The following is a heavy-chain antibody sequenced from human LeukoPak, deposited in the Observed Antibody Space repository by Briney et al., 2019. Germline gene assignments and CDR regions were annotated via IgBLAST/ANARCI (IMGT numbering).Heavy chain of an antibody. J-gene: IGHJ4*02. CDR3: AKFGDSNY. V-gene: IGHV4-34*01. CDR1: GGSFSGYY. Sequence: SETLSLTCAAYGGSFSGYYWSWIRQPPGKGLEYIGEINHSGSTNYNPSLKSRVTISLDMSKNQFSLKLSSVTAADTAVYYCAKFGDSNYWGQGTLVTVSS. D-gene: IGHD3-16*01. CDR2: INHSGST.